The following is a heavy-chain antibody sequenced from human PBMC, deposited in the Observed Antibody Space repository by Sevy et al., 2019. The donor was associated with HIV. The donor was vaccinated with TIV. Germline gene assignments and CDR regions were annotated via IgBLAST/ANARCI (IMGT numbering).Heavy chain of an antibody. D-gene: IGHD2-15*01. V-gene: IGHV1-69*13. Sequence: ASVKVSCKASGGTFSSYAISWVRQAPGQGLEWMGGIIPIFGTANYAQKFQGRVTITADESTSTAYMELSSLRSEDTAVYYCARDMVTGYCSGGSCYPLYYWGQGTLVTVSS. J-gene: IGHJ4*02. CDR1: GGTFSSYA. CDR3: ARDMVTGYCSGGSCYPLYY. CDR2: IIPIFGTA.